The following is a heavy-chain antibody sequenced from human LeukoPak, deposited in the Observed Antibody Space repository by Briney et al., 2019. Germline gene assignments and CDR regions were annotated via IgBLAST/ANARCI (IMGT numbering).Heavy chain of an antibody. CDR2: IYYSGST. Sequence: SETLSLTCTVSGGSFSSSSYSWAWIRQSPGRGLEWIGTIYYSGSTYYNPSLKNRVTISVDTSKTQFSLNLSSVTAADTAVFHCARRGFSGHGSIYAMDVWGQGTTVTVSS. V-gene: IGHV4-39*01. CDR3: ARRGFSGHGSIYAMDV. CDR1: GGSFSSSSYS. J-gene: IGHJ6*02. D-gene: IGHD5-12*01.